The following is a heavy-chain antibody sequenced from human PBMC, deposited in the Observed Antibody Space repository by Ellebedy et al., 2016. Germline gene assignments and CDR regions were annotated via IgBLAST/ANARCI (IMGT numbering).Heavy chain of an antibody. Sequence: GGSLRLSXAASGFTFSSYAMSWVRQAPGKGLEWVSVIYSGGSTYYADSVKGRFTISRDNSKNTLYLQMNSLRAEDTAVYYCARDRVVAALNYYYYGMDVWGQGTTVTVSS. CDR2: IYSGGST. J-gene: IGHJ6*02. CDR3: ARDRVVAALNYYYYGMDV. D-gene: IGHD2-15*01. CDR1: GFTFSSYA. V-gene: IGHV3-53*01.